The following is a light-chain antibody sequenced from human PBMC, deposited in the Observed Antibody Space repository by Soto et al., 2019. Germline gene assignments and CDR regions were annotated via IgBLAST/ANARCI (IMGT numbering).Light chain of an antibody. Sequence: VLTQSPATLSLSPGERATLSCRTSLSVSVYLDWYQQKPGQAPRLLISDASNRATGIPARFSGSGSGTDFTPTISSLEPEDFAVYYCHQRQYWPPITFAQGGR. CDR3: HQRQYWPPIT. CDR1: LSVSVY. CDR2: DAS. J-gene: IGKJ5*01. V-gene: IGKV3-11*01.